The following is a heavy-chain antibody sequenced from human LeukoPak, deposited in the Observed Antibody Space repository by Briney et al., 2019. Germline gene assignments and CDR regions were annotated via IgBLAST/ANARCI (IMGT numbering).Heavy chain of an antibody. D-gene: IGHD3-10*01. CDR2: ISYDGSNK. CDR3: AKDMAAYYYASGNIDY. CDR1: GFTFSSYG. V-gene: IGHV3-30*18. Sequence: GGSLRLSCAASGFTFSSYGMHWVRQAPGKGLEWVAVISYDGSNKYYADSVKGRFSISRDNSKNSLYLQMNSLRAEDTAFYCAKDMAAYYYASGNIDYWGQGTLVTVSS. J-gene: IGHJ4*02.